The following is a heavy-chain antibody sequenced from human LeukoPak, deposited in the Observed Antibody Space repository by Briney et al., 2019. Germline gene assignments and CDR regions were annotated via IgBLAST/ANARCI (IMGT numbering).Heavy chain of an antibody. CDR3: ARGCSSTSCYEAFDY. CDR2: IGTAGDT. CDR1: GFTFGGND. V-gene: IGHV3-13*01. D-gene: IGHD2-2*01. Sequence: GGPRSLPCAASGFTFGGNDWHGVPQAPGKGLEGVSAIGTAGDTYYPGSVKGRFTISRENAKNSLYLQMNSLRAGDTAVYYCARGCSSTSCYEAFDYWGQGTLVTVSS. J-gene: IGHJ4*02.